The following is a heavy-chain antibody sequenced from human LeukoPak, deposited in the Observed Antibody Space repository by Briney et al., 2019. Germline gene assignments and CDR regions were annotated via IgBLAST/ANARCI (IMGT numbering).Heavy chain of an antibody. CDR3: AKDRRFNWNDGDSFDP. V-gene: IGHV3-23*01. CDR2: VSGSGYST. Sequence: PGGSLRLSCAASGFTFSSYAMSWVRQAQGKGVEWVSGVSGSGYSTYYADSVKGRFTISRDSSKKTVYVQMNSLRAADTAVYYCAKDRRFNWNDGDSFDPWGQGTLVTVSS. D-gene: IGHD1-1*01. CDR1: GFTFSSYA. J-gene: IGHJ5*02.